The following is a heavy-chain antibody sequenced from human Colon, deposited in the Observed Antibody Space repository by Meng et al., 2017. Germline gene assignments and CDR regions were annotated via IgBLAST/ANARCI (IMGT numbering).Heavy chain of an antibody. J-gene: IGHJ5*02. D-gene: IGHD4-17*01. Sequence: GPLQGAGPGLVKPSQTLSLPCTVSGGSISSGGFYWSWIRQHPGKGLEWIGYIYYSGSTYYNPSLRSRVAISIDTSKNQFSLKLTSVTAADTAVHFCARTNYGDYNWFDPWGQGTLVTVSS. CDR2: IYYSGST. CDR3: ARTNYGDYNWFDP. V-gene: IGHV4-31*03. CDR1: GGSISSGGFY.